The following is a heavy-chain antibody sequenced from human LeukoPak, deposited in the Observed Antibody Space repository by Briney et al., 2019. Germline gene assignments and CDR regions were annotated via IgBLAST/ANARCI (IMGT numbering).Heavy chain of an antibody. V-gene: IGHV3-23*01. CDR1: GFTFSSYA. Sequence: GGSLRLSCAASGFTFSSYAMSWVRQAPGKGLEWVSAISGSGGSTYYADSVKGRFTISSDNSKNTLYLQMNSLRAEDTAVYYCAKVSGDAPLYYYYYYMDVWGKGTTVTVSS. CDR3: AKVSGDAPLYYYYYYMDV. CDR2: ISGSGGST. J-gene: IGHJ6*03. D-gene: IGHD7-27*01.